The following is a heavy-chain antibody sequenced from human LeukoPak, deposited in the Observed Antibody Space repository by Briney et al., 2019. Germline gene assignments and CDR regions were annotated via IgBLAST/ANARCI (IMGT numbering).Heavy chain of an antibody. D-gene: IGHD4-11*01. CDR3: ARANTVTSYNWFDP. J-gene: IGHJ5*02. V-gene: IGHV4-59*01. CDR1: GGSISSYY. Sequence: SETLSLTCTVSGGSISSYYLSWIRQPPGKGLEWIGYIYYSGSTNYNPSLKSRVTISVDTSKNQFSLKLSSVTAADTAVYYCARANTVTSYNWFDPWGQGTLVTVSS. CDR2: IYYSGST.